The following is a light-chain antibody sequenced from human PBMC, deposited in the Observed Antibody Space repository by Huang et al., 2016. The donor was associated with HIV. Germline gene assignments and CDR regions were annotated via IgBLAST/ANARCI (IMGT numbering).Light chain of an antibody. V-gene: IGKV2-28*01. J-gene: IGKJ5*01. CDR2: FSS. CDR3: MQALQTPRT. CDR1: QSLLHSNGYNY. Sequence: DIVMTQSPLSLSVTPGEPASISCRSSQSLLHSNGYNYLDWYLQKPGQSPQLVIYFSSNRASGVPDRFSGSGSVTHFTLKISRVEPEDVGVYYCMQALQTPRTFGQGTRLDIK.